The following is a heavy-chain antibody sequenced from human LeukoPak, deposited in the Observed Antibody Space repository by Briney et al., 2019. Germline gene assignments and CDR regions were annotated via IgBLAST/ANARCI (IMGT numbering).Heavy chain of an antibody. J-gene: IGHJ4*02. CDR3: ARASNKDYYDSSGYYYDY. V-gene: IGHV4-30-4*01. D-gene: IGHD3-22*01. Sequence: SQTLSLTCTVSGGSISSGDYYWSWIRQPPGKGLEWIGYIYYSGSTYYNPSLKSRVTISVDTSKNQFSLKLSSVTAADTAVYYCARASNKDYYDSSGYYYDYWGQGILVTVSS. CDR1: GGSISSGDYY. CDR2: IYYSGST.